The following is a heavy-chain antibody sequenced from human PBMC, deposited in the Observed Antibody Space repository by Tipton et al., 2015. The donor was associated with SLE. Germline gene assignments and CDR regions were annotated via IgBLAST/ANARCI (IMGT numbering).Heavy chain of an antibody. CDR3: ARLPDYFDH. CDR1: GGSISSHY. CDR2: VYYSGGT. J-gene: IGHJ4*02. V-gene: IGHV4-59*11. Sequence: TLSLTCTVSGGSISSHYCSWIRQSPGKGLEWIGNVYYSGGTNYNPSLKSRVTISVDTSKNQFSLELSSVTAADTALYYCARLPDYFDHWGQGALVTVSS.